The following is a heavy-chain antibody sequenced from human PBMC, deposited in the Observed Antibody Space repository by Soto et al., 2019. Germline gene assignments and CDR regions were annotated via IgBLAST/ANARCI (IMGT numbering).Heavy chain of an antibody. V-gene: IGHV1-69*13. CDR1: GGTFSSYA. J-gene: IGHJ6*02. CDR3: ARDVLSSSAPLFYYGMDV. CDR2: IIPIFGTA. D-gene: IGHD6-6*01. Sequence: SVKVSCKASGGTFSSYAISWVRQAPGQGLEWMGGIIPIFGTANYAQKFQGRVTITADESTSTAYMELSSLRSEDTAVYYCARDVLSSSAPLFYYGMDVWGQGTTVTVS.